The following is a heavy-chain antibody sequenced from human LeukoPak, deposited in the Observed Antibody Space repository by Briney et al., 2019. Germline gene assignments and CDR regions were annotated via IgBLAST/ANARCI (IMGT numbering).Heavy chain of an antibody. J-gene: IGHJ4*02. D-gene: IGHD6-19*01. CDR1: GGSFSGYY. Sequence: NTSETLSLTCAVYGGSFSGYYWSWIRQPPGQGLEWIGEINHSGSTNYNPSLKSRVTISVDTSKNQFSLKLSSVTAADTAVYYCARATRYSSGWSRYYFDYWGQGTLVTVSS. V-gene: IGHV4-34*01. CDR2: INHSGST. CDR3: ARATRYSSGWSRYYFDY.